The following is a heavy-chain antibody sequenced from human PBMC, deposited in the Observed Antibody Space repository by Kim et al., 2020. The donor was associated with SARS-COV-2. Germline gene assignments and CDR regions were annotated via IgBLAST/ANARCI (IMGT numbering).Heavy chain of an antibody. CDR3: ARVWVAVAGARGGVIYFDY. J-gene: IGHJ4*02. Sequence: SRVTISVDTSKNQVSLKLSSVTAADTAVYYCARVWVAVAGARGGVIYFDYWGQGTLVTVSS. D-gene: IGHD6-19*01. V-gene: IGHV4-30-2*05.